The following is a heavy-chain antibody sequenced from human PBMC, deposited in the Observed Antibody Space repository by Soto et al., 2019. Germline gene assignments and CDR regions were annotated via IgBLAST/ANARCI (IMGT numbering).Heavy chain of an antibody. D-gene: IGHD1-26*01. CDR3: ARHSATYYNFDY. CDR1: GGSMNNFY. Sequence: SETLSLTCTVSGGSMNNFYWSWIRQPPGKGLEWIGYVSYSDSSNYNPSLKSRVTISVDTSKNQFSLKLSSVTAADTAVYYCARHSATYYNFDYWGQGTLVTVSS. V-gene: IGHV4-59*01. CDR2: VSYSDSS. J-gene: IGHJ4*02.